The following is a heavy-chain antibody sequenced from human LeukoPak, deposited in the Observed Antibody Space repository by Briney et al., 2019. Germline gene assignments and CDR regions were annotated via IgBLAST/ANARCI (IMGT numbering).Heavy chain of an antibody. V-gene: IGHV3-23*01. Sequence: GGSLRLSCAASGFTFSNYAMSWVRQAPGKGLEWVSGISGSGTSTYYADSVKGRFTISRDNAKNSLYLQMNSLRDEDTAVYYCARVHDDYVWGSYRTYYFDYWGQGTLVTVSS. CDR1: GFTFSNYA. CDR3: ARVHDDYVWGSYRTYYFDY. CDR2: ISGSGTST. J-gene: IGHJ4*02. D-gene: IGHD3-16*02.